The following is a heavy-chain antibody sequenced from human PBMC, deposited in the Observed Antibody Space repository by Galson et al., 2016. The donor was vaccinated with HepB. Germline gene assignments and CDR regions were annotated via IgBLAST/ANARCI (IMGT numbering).Heavy chain of an antibody. J-gene: IGHJ4*02. CDR1: GFTFRTYA. CDR3: AKRDYPDSNGYLPLFDC. CDR2: ITGNGATT. D-gene: IGHD3-22*01. Sequence: SLRLSCAASGFTFRTYAMSWVRQAPGKGLEWVSAITGNGATTYYTDSAKGRFTISRDNSKNTLYLQMNGLRVDDTALYYCAKRDYPDSNGYLPLFDCWGQGTLVTVSS. V-gene: IGHV3-23*01.